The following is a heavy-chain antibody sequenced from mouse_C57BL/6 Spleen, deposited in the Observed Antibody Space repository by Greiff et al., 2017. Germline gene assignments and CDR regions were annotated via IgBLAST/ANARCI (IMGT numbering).Heavy chain of an antibody. V-gene: IGHV2-6*03. CDR3: ARREDGWFAY. Sequence: VKLMESGPGLVAPSPSLSITCTVSGFSFTSYGVHWVRQPPGKGLEWLVVIWRDGSTTYNSALKSRLSISKDNAKSQVFLEMNSLHTDDTAMYYCARREDGWFAYWGQGTLVTVSA. J-gene: IGHJ3*01. CDR1: GFSFTSYG. CDR2: IWRDGST.